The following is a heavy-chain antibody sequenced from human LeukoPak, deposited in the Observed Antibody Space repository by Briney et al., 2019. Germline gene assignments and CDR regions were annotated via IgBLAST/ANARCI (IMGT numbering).Heavy chain of an antibody. CDR1: GFTFSSYE. CDR3: ARGRYSSGFDY. J-gene: IGHJ4*02. CDR2: ISSRGSTI. V-gene: IGHV3-48*03. Sequence: PGGSLRLSCAASGFTFSSYEVNWVRQAPGKGLGWVSYISSRGSTIYYADSVKGRFTISRDKAKTSLYLQMNSLRAEDTAVYYCARGRYSSGFDYWGQGTLVTVSS. D-gene: IGHD6-19*01.